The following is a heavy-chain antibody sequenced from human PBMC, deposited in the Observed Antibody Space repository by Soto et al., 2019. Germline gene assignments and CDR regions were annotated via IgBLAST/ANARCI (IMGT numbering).Heavy chain of an antibody. V-gene: IGHV4-31*03. CDR2: IYYSGST. D-gene: IGHD1-7*01. J-gene: IGHJ4*02. CDR3: ARVRTGTTLRYYFDY. CDR1: GGSISSGGYY. Sequence: LSLTCTVSGGSISSGGYYWSWIRQHPGKGLEWIGYIYYSGSTYYNPSLKSRVTISVDTSKNQFSLKLSSVTAADTAVYYCARVRTGTTLRYYFDYWGQGTLVTVSS.